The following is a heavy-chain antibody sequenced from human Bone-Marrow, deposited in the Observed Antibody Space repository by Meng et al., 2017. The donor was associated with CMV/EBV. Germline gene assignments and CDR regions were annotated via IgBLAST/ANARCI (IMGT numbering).Heavy chain of an antibody. CDR3: ASLFSPPEGGPFYYNHYGMDV. V-gene: IGHV1-69*05. D-gene: IGHD1-14*01. CDR1: GGSFSSYA. J-gene: IGHJ6*02. Sequence: PVKVSCKASGGSFSSYAISWVRQAPGQGLEWMGGIIPIFGTSNYAQKFQGRVTITTDESTSTAYMELSSLRSEDTALYCCASLFSPPEGGPFYYNHYGMDVWGQGNTVIVAS. CDR2: IIPIFGTS.